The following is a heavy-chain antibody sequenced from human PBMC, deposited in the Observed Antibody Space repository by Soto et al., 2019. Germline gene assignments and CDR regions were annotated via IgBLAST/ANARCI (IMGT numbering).Heavy chain of an antibody. CDR1: GFTFNTYS. Sequence: GGSLRLYCAASGFTFNTYSMNWVRQAPGKGLEWIAYISRDSRTVYYEDSVRGRFTISRDNDKESLLLEMNSMRDEDTAGYYWARASRPYLDDYGLDVWGQGATVNVAS. J-gene: IGHJ6*02. CDR3: ARASRPYLDDYGLDV. D-gene: IGHD2-2*02. V-gene: IGHV3-48*02. CDR2: ISRDSRTV.